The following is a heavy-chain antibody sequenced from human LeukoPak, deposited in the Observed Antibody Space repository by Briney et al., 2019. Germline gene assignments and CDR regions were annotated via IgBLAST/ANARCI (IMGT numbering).Heavy chain of an antibody. CDR2: IYHSGST. CDR3: ARGLREYGSGSFYY. D-gene: IGHD3-10*01. V-gene: IGHV4-30-2*01. J-gene: IGHJ4*02. CDR1: GGSISSGGYS. Sequence: SETLSLTCDVSGGSISSGGYSWSWIRQPPGKGLEWIGYIYHSGSTYYNPSLKSRVTISVDRSKNQFSLKLSSVTAADTAVYYCARGLREYGSGSFYYWGQGTLVTVSS.